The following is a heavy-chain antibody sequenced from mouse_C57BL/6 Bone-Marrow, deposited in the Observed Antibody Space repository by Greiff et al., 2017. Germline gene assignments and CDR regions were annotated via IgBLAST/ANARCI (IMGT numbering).Heavy chain of an antibody. V-gene: IGHV5-17*01. CDR2: ISSGSSTI. J-gene: IGHJ2*01. Sequence: EVQLVESGGGLVKPGGSLKLSCAASGFTFSDYGMHWVRQAPGKGLEWVAYISSGSSTIYYADTVKGRFTISRDNAKNTLFLQMTSLRSEDTAMYYCARLASYYFDYWGQGTTLTVSS. CDR3: ARLASYYFDY. CDR1: GFTFSDYG.